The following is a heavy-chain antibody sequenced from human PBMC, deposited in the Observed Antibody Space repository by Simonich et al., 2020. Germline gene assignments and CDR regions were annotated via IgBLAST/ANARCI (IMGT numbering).Heavy chain of an antibody. CDR1: GYSISSGYY. CDR2: IYHSGRT. D-gene: IGHD7-27*01. CDR3: ARGLTGDY. J-gene: IGHJ4*02. V-gene: IGHV4-38-2*01. Sequence: QVQLQESGPGLVKPSETLSLTCAVSGYSISSGYYWGWIRQPPGKGLEWIGSIYHSGRTYYTPSLKSRVTISVDTSKNQFSLKLSSVTAADTAVYYCARGLTGDYWGQGTLVTVSS.